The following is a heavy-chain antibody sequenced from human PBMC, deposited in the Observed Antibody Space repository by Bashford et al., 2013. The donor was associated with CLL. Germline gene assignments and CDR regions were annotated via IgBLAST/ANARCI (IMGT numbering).Heavy chain of an antibody. CDR1: GYTFSSYD. CDR3: ARGTGSYLNWFDP. D-gene: IGHD1-26*01. Sequence: ASVKVSCKASGYTFSSYDINWVRQATGQGLEWMGWMNPNSGNTGYAQKFQGRVTMTRNTSITTAYMELSGLRSEDTAVYYCARGTGSYLNWFDPWGQGTLVTVSS. J-gene: IGHJ5*02. V-gene: IGHV1-8*01. CDR2: MNPNSGNT.